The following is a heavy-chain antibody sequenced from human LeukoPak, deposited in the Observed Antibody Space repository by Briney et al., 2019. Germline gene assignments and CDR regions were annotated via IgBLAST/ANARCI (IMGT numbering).Heavy chain of an antibody. D-gene: IGHD6-19*01. CDR3: ARHFGAVAGTFAY. V-gene: IGHV4-39*01. CDR2: IYYSGST. J-gene: IGHJ4*02. Sequence: SETLSLTCSVSGGSISSSSYYWVWIRQAPGKGLEWIGSIYYSGSTYYNPSLKSRVTISIDTYKNQFSLKVSSVTAADTAVYYCARHFGAVAGTFAYWGQGTLVTVPS. CDR1: GGSISSSSYY.